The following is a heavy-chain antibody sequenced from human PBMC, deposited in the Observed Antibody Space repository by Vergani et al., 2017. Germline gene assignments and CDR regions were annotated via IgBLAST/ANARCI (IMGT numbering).Heavy chain of an antibody. CDR2: IYYSGST. D-gene: IGHD1-26*01. CDR3: ARLSGSYYGGSDY. CDR1: GGSISSYY. J-gene: IGHJ4*02. V-gene: IGHV4-59*05. Sequence: QVQLQESGPGLVKPSETLSLTCTVSGGSISSYYWSWIRQPPGKGLEWIGSIYYSGSTYYNPSLKSRVTISVDTSKNQFSLKLSSVTAADTAVYYCARLSGSYYGGSDYWGQGTLVTVSS.